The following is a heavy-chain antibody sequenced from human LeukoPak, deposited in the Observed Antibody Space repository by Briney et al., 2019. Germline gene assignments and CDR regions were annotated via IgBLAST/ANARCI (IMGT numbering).Heavy chain of an antibody. CDR1: GGSISSSSYY. V-gene: IGHV4-39*07. CDR2: IYYSGST. D-gene: IGHD3-22*01. J-gene: IGHJ6*03. CDR3: ASGLNSGSGYYYYYYYYMDV. Sequence: SETLSLTCTVSGGSISSSSYYWGWIRQPPGKGLVWIGSIYYSGSTYYNPSLKSRVTISVDTSKNQFSLKLSSVTAADTAVYYCASGLNSGSGYYYYYYYYMDVWGKGTTVTVSS.